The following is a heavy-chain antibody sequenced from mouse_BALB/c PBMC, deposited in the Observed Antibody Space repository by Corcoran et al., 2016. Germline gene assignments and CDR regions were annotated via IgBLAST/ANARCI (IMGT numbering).Heavy chain of an antibody. D-gene: IGHD1-1*02. CDR3: ARGGNPWFAY. Sequence: EVQLQQSGPELVTPGASGKMSCKSSGYSFTSNGMHWVKQKPGQGLEWIGYINPYNDGTKYNEKFKGKATLTSDKSSSTAYMELSSLTSEDSAVYYCARGGNPWFAYWGQGTLVTVSA. J-gene: IGHJ3*01. V-gene: IGHV1S136*01. CDR2: INPYNDGT. CDR1: GYSFTSNG.